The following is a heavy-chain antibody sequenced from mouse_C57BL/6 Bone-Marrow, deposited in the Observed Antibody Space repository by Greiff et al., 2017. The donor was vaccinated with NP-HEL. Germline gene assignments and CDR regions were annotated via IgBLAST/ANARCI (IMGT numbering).Heavy chain of an antibody. CDR3: ARYDYDPSWFAY. CDR2: INYDGSST. J-gene: IGHJ3*01. CDR1: GFTFSDYY. Sequence: DVKLVESEGGLVQPGSSMKLSCTASGFTFSDYYMAWVRQVPEKGLEWVANINYDGSSTYYLDSLKSRFIISRDNAKNILYLQMSSLKSEDTATYYCARYDYDPSWFAYWGQGTLVTVSA. V-gene: IGHV5-16*01. D-gene: IGHD2-4*01.